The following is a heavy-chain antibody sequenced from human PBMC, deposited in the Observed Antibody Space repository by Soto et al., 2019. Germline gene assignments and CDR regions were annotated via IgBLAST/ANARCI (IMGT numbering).Heavy chain of an antibody. D-gene: IGHD4-17*01. V-gene: IGHV5-51*01. CDR1: GYIFTSYW. CDR3: ARRRLAYDAFDI. CDR2: IYPVDSDT. J-gene: IGHJ3*02. Sequence: GEALTISCKGSGYIFTSYWIGLRRQMPGKGLEWMGIIYPVDSDTRYSPSFQGQVTISADKSISTAYLQWSSLKASDTAMYYCARRRLAYDAFDILGQGTMVTVSS.